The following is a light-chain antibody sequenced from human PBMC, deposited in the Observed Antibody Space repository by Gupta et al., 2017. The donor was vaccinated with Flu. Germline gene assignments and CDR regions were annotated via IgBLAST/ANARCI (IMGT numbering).Light chain of an antibody. J-gene: IGLJ1*01. CDR1: SSDVGGYNNY. CDR2: DVS. Sequence: QSALTQPRPVSVSPGQSVTISCTGTSSDVGGYNNYVSWYQQHPGKAPKLMIFDVSKRPSGVPDRFSGYKSGNTASLTISGLRAEDEADYYCCSYAGTYTLYVFGTGTKVAVL. V-gene: IGLV2-11*01. CDR3: CSYAGTYTLYV.